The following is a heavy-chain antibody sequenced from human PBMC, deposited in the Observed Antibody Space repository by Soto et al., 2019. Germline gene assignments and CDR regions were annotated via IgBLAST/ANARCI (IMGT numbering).Heavy chain of an antibody. J-gene: IGHJ4*02. V-gene: IGHV4-59*08. D-gene: IGHD3-22*01. CDR3: ARHGSGYYDSSGYYYV. CDR1: ADSISNYY. Sequence: SETLSLTCTVSADSISNYYWSWIRQPPGKGLEWIGYIYYSGTTNYNPSLKSRVTISVDTSKNQFSLKLSSVTAADTAVYYCARHGSGYYDSSGYYYVWGQGTLVTVSS. CDR2: IYYSGTT.